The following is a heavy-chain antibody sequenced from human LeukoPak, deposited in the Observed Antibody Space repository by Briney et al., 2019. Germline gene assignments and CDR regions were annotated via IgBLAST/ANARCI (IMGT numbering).Heavy chain of an antibody. CDR3: ARAWRYYDSSGYYFDY. J-gene: IGHJ4*02. CDR2: IYYSGST. V-gene: IGHV4-39*07. Sequence: SETLSLTCTVSGGSISSYYWGWIRQPPGKGLEWIGSIYYSGSTYYNPSLKSRVTISVDTSKNQFSLKLSSVTAADTAVYYCARAWRYYDSSGYYFDYWGQGTLVTVSS. D-gene: IGHD3-22*01. CDR1: GGSISSYY.